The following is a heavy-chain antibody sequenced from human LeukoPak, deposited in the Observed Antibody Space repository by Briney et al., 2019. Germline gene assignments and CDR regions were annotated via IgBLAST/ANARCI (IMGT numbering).Heavy chain of an antibody. CDR3: ARAVASNWFDP. CDR2: IKGDGSEK. Sequence: PGGSLRLSCATSGFTFSTYWMSWVRQAPGKGLEWVANIKGDGSEKYYVNSMKGRVTISRDNAKSSLYLQMNSLRAEDTAVYYCARAVASNWFDPWGQGTLVTVSS. V-gene: IGHV3-7*01. D-gene: IGHD6-19*01. CDR1: GFTFSTYW. J-gene: IGHJ5*02.